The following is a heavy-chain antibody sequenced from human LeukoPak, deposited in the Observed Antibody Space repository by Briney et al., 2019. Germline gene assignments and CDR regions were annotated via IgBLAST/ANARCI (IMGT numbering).Heavy chain of an antibody. CDR2: INPNSGDT. Sequence: GASVKVSCKASGYTFTSYGISWVRQAPGQGLEWMGWINPNSGDTNYAQKFQGRVTMTRDTSISTAYMELSRLRSDDTAVYYCAREIASKNAFDIWGQGTMVTVSS. CDR1: GYTFTSYG. CDR3: AREIASKNAFDI. D-gene: IGHD2/OR15-2a*01. V-gene: IGHV1-2*02. J-gene: IGHJ3*02.